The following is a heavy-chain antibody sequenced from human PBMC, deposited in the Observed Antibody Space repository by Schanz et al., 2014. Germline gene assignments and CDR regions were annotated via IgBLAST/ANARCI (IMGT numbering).Heavy chain of an antibody. CDR2: IIPILGIA. CDR1: GGTFSSYT. CDR3: AGTYCSSTSCYTGYYYMDV. V-gene: IGHV1-69*02. D-gene: IGHD2-2*02. Sequence: QVQLVQSGAEVKKPGSSVKVSCKLSGGTFSSYTISWVRQAPGQGLEWMGRIIPILGIANYAQNFQGRVTITADKSTSTAYMELTSLRSEDTAVYYCAGTYCSSTSCYTGYYYMDVWGKGTTXTVSS. J-gene: IGHJ6*03.